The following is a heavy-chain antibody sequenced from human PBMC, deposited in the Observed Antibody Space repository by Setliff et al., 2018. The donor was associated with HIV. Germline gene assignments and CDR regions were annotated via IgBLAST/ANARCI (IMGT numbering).Heavy chain of an antibody. V-gene: IGHV4-59*01. Sequence: SETLSLTCTVSGGSMSGLYWSWIRQPPGKGLEWVGYISYDGTPTYNPSLKSRATISVDTSENQFSLMLSSATAADTAVDCCAGVTSSPGYFLDYWGQGTLVTVSS. J-gene: IGHJ4*02. CDR1: GGSMSGLY. D-gene: IGHD5-18*01. CDR2: ISYDGTP. CDR3: AGVTSSPGYFLDY.